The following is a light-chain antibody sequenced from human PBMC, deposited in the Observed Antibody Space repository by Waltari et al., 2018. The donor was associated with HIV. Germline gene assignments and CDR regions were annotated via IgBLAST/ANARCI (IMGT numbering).Light chain of an antibody. V-gene: IGLV1-47*01. J-gene: IGLJ3*02. CDR2: RNN. CDR1: SSHLGIYF. CDR3: AAWDGSLSVVL. Sequence: QSELTPPPSASWTSGQMVTISCSGSSSHLGIYFVYWYNQVPGKAPKLLIYRNNQRPSGVPDRFSGSKSGTSASLAISGLRSDDEADYYCAAWDGSLSVVLFGGGTKLTVL.